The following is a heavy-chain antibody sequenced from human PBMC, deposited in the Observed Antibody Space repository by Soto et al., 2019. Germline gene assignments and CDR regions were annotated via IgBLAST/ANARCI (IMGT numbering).Heavy chain of an antibody. Sequence: GGSLRLSCAASGFTFSSYAMSWVRQAPGKGLEWVSAISGSGGSTYYADSVKGRFTISRDNSENTLYLQMNSLRAEDTAVYYCAKEELSAVAGPADYWGQGTLVTVSS. CDR1: GFTFSSYA. CDR3: AKEELSAVAGPADY. J-gene: IGHJ4*02. V-gene: IGHV3-23*01. CDR2: ISGSGGST. D-gene: IGHD6-19*01.